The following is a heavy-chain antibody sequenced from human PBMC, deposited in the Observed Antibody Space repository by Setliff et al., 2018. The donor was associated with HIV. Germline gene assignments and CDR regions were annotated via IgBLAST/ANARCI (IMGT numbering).Heavy chain of an antibody. CDR3: ARGEQQLVRNAFDI. CDR2: IYHSGST. J-gene: IGHJ3*02. CDR1: GYSISSGYF. V-gene: IGHV4-38-2*01. D-gene: IGHD6-13*01. Sequence: PSETLSLTCGVSGYSISSGYFWGWIRQPPGKGLEWIGSIYHSGSTYCNPSLKSRATISLDTSKNQFSLRLSSVTAADTAVYYCARGEQQLVRNAFDIWGQGTMVTVSS.